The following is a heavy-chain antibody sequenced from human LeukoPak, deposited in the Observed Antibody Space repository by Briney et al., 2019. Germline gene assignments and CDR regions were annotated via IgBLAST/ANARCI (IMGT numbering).Heavy chain of an antibody. CDR3: ARLNPSGFDY. CDR2: ISAYNGDT. J-gene: IGHJ4*02. D-gene: IGHD1-26*01. V-gene: IGHV1-18*04. CDR1: GYTFIGYY. Sequence: ASVKVSCKTSGYTFIGYYIHWVRQAPGQGLEWMGWISAYNGDTNYAQKLQGRVTMTTDTSTSTAYMELRSLRSDDTAVYYCARLNPSGFDYWGQGTLVTVSS.